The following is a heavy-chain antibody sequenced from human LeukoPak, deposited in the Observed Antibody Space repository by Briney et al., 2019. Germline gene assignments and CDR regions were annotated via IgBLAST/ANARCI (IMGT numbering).Heavy chain of an antibody. CDR3: ASYAASDTAGSDR. D-gene: IGHD3-10*01. CDR2: ISWNSGTI. Sequence: GRSLRLSCAGSGFIFNNYAMHWVRQPPGKGLEWVSGISWNSGTIDYADSVRGRFAISRDNAKNSLYLQMNSLRAEDTAVYYCASYAASDTAGSDRWGQGTLVTVSS. CDR1: GFIFNNYA. J-gene: IGHJ5*02. V-gene: IGHV3-9*01.